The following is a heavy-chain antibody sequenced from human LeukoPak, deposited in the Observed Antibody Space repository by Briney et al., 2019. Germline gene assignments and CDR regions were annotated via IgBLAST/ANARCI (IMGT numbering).Heavy chain of an antibody. D-gene: IGHD3-16*02. J-gene: IGHJ4*02. V-gene: IGHV3-53*01. Sequence: GGSLRLSCAASGFTVSSNYMSWVRQAPGKGLEWVSAIYSGGSTYYADSVKGRFTISRDSSKNTLYLQMNSLRAEDTAVYFCARAMIPFGGIINPFDYWGQGALVTVSS. CDR1: GFTVSSNY. CDR3: ARAMIPFGGIINPFDY. CDR2: IYSGGST.